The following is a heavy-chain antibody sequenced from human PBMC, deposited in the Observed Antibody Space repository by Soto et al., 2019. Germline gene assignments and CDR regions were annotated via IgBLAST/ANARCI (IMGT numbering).Heavy chain of an antibody. CDR3: ARWRTYYDFWSGPDYYYYYGMDV. Sequence: ASVKVSCKASGYTFTSYAMHWVRQAPGQRLEWMGWINAGNGNTKYSQKFQGRVTITRDTSASTAYMELSSLRSEDTAVYYCARWRTYYDFWSGPDYYYYYGMDVWGQGTTVTSP. D-gene: IGHD3-3*01. CDR1: GYTFTSYA. J-gene: IGHJ6*02. CDR2: INAGNGNT. V-gene: IGHV1-3*01.